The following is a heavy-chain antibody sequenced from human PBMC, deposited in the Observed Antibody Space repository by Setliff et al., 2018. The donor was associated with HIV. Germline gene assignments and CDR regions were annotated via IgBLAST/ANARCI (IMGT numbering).Heavy chain of an antibody. V-gene: IGHV4-59*12. D-gene: IGHD6-13*01. CDR2: IYSNGST. CDR1: GGSISAYY. Sequence: PSETLSLTCNVSGGSISAYYWSWVRQPPGKRLEWIGYIYSNGSTNYNPSLKSRVTISVDTSKNQFSLKLSSVTAADTAVYHCARGSPSSSWYGEYAYWGQGTLVTVSS. CDR3: ARGSPSSSWYGEYAY. J-gene: IGHJ4*02.